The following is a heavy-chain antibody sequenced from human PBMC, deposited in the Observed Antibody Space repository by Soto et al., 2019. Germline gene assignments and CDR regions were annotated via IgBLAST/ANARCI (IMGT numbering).Heavy chain of an antibody. CDR2: IYLDDDK. J-gene: IGHJ5*02. Sequence: QITLKESGPTLVQPTQTLTLTCTFSGFSLSTSGVGVGWIRQPPGKALEWLALIYLDDDKRYSPSLKSRVTITQDTSKNHAVLTMTNMDPVDTATYYCAHSLEIPGFDPWGQGTLVTVSS. V-gene: IGHV2-5*02. CDR3: AHSLEIPGFDP. D-gene: IGHD2-21*01. CDR1: GFSLSTSGVG.